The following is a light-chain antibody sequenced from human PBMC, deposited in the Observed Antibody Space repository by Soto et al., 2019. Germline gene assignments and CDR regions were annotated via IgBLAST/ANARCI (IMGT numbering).Light chain of an antibody. Sequence: EIVMTQSPATLSESPGERATLSCRASQSINNNLAWYQQKPGQGPRLLIYGASSRATGIPARFSGSGSGTGFTLTISSLQSEDFAIYYCQQYNNWPLTFGGGTKVEIK. CDR3: QQYNNWPLT. CDR1: QSINNN. CDR2: GAS. V-gene: IGKV3-15*01. J-gene: IGKJ4*01.